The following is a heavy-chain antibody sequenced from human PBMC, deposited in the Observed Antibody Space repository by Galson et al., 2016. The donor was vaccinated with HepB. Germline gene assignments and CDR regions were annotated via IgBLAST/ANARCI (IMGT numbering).Heavy chain of an antibody. J-gene: IGHJ4*02. V-gene: IGHV3-7*04. Sequence: SLRLSCAASGYIFRTYPMNWVRQATGKGLEWVANIKQDGSEKYFADSVKGRFTITRDNARNSLFLQVDSLRPDDTAVYYCGRAQWIPARRAAYFDYWGQGILVTVSS. D-gene: IGHD5-18*01. CDR3: GRAQWIPARRAAYFDY. CDR1: GYIFRTYP. CDR2: IKQDGSEK.